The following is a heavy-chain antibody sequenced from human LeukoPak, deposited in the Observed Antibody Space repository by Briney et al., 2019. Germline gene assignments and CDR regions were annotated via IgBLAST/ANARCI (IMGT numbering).Heavy chain of an antibody. J-gene: IGHJ4*02. CDR2: ISGDGGST. Sequence: GGSLRLSCAASGFTFDDYAMHWVRQAPGKGLEWVSLISGDGGSTYYADSVKGRFTISRDNSKNSLYLQMNSLSTEDTALYYCAKGGSGWSYYFDFCGQGTLVTVSS. D-gene: IGHD6-19*01. CDR1: GFTFDDYA. V-gene: IGHV3-43*02. CDR3: AKGGSGWSYYFDF.